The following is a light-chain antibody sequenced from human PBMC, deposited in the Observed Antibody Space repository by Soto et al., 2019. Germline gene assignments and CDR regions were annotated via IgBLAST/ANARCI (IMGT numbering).Light chain of an antibody. CDR2: DVS. CDR1: QTVERW. Sequence: DIQMTQSPSTLSASVGDRVTITCRASQTVERWLAWYQQKPGKAPNLLISDVSSLERGVPSRFSGSGSATEFTLTISSLQPEDFATYYCQQYKTYPLTFGGGTKVEVK. CDR3: QQYKTYPLT. J-gene: IGKJ4*01. V-gene: IGKV1-5*01.